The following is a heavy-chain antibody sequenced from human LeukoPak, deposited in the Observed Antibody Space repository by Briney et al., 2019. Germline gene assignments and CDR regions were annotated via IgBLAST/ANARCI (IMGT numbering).Heavy chain of an antibody. Sequence: SVKVSCKAPGGTFSSYAISWVRQAPGQGLEWMGGIIPIFGTANYAQKFQGRVTITADESTSTAYMELSSLRSEDTAVYYCARGLTGIAAAGTRFDYWGQGTLVTVSS. D-gene: IGHD6-13*01. CDR1: GGTFSSYA. CDR2: IIPIFGTA. V-gene: IGHV1-69*13. J-gene: IGHJ4*02. CDR3: ARGLTGIAAAGTRFDY.